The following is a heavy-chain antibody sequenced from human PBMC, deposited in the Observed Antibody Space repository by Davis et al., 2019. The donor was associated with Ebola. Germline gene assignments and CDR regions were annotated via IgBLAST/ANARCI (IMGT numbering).Heavy chain of an antibody. CDR2: ISYDGKRD. CDR1: GFTFSRSG. D-gene: IGHD6-13*01. CDR3: ARDSFSGIAAAGLIDN. J-gene: IGHJ4*02. Sequence: GESLKISCAASGFTFSRSGMHWVRQAPGKGLEWLAVISYDGKRDYYADSVKGRFTISRDNSKSTLYLQMNSLRAEDTAVYYCARDSFSGIAAAGLIDNWGQGTLVTVSS. V-gene: IGHV3-30*12.